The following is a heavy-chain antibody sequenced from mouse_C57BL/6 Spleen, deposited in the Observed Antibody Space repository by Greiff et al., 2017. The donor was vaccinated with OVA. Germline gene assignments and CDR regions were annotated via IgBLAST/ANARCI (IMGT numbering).Heavy chain of an antibody. V-gene: IGHV1-42*01. CDR2: INPSTGGT. J-gene: IGHJ3*01. D-gene: IGHD2-4*01. CDR1: GYSFTGYY. Sequence: VQLQQSGPELVKPGASVKISCKASGYSFTGYYMNWVKQSPEKSLEWIGEINPSTGGTTYNQKFKAKATLTVDQSSSTAYMLLNSLTSEDSAVYYCAPIYYDYPWFAYWGQGTLVTVSA. CDR3: APIYYDYPWFAY.